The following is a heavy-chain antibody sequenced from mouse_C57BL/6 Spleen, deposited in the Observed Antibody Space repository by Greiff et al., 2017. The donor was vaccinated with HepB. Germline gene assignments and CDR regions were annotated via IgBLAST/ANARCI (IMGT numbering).Heavy chain of an antibody. J-gene: IGHJ2*01. D-gene: IGHD2-3*01. CDR3: ARNDGYYVDY. V-gene: IGHV5-17*01. Sequence: EVKLMESGGGLVKPGGSLKLSCAASGFTFSDYGMHWVRQAPEKGLEWVAYISSGSSTIYYADTVKGRFTISRDNAKKTLFLQMTSLRSEDTAMYYCARNDGYYVDYWGQGTTLTVSS. CDR1: GFTFSDYG. CDR2: ISSGSSTI.